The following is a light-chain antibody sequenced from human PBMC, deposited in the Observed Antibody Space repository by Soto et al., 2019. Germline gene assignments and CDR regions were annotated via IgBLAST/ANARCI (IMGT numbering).Light chain of an antibody. Sequence: DIQMTQSSSTLSVSVGDRVTLTCGASQSISSWLAWYQQKQGKAPKLLIYKASSLESGVPSRFSGSGSGTDVNLTISSLQTEDFATYYCLQDYNYPWTFGQGTKVDIK. CDR1: QSISSW. CDR2: KAS. CDR3: LQDYNYPWT. J-gene: IGKJ1*01. V-gene: IGKV1-5*03.